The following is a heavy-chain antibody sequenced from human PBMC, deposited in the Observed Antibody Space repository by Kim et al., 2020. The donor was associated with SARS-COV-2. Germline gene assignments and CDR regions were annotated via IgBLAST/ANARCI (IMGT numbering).Heavy chain of an antibody. Sequence: GGSLRLSCAASGFTFDDYAMHWVRQAPGKGLEWVSGISWNSGSIGYADSVKGRFTISRDNAKNSLYLQMNSQRAEDTALYYCAKDIGGYDSLDYWGQGTLVTVSS. J-gene: IGHJ4*02. D-gene: IGHD3-3*01. CDR1: GFTFDDYA. CDR3: AKDIGGYDSLDY. CDR2: ISWNSGSI. V-gene: IGHV3-9*01.